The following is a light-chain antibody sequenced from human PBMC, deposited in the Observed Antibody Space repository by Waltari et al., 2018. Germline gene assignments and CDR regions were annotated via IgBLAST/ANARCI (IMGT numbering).Light chain of an antibody. CDR2: DVT. V-gene: IGLV2-14*01. CDR3: AAYTSTNTVI. CDR1: HSDIGYYNT. Sequence: QSALTQPPSVSGSPGQSITISCPGTHSDIGYYNTVSRYQQYPGKAPKLIIFDVTRWPSGVSHRFSGSKSGNTASLTISGLQAEDEADYFCAAYTSTNTVIFGGGTKVTVL. J-gene: IGLJ2*01.